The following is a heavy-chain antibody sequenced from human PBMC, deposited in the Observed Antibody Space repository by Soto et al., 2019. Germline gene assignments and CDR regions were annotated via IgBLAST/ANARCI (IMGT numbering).Heavy chain of an antibody. D-gene: IGHD1-20*01. CDR2: IYYSGST. Sequence: SETLSLTCTVSGGSINSYYWSWIRQPPGKGLEWIGYIYYSGSTTYNPSLKSRGTFSVDTSKNHFSLKLSSVTAADTAVYYCARHNWNGYYYYGLDVWGQGTTVTVSS. J-gene: IGHJ6*02. V-gene: IGHV4-59*01. CDR3: ARHNWNGYYYYGLDV. CDR1: GGSINSYY.